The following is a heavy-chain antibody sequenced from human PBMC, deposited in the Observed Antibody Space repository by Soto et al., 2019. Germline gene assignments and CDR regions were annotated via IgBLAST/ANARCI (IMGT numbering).Heavy chain of an antibody. CDR1: GFTFRSYA. Sequence: QVQLVESGGGVVQPGRSLRLSCAGSGFTFRSYAMHWVRQAPGKGMEWWAVISYDGSNKYYADSVKGRFTISRDNSKNTLYLQMNSLRAEDTAVYYCARPLWRDDYNWGYFDLWGRGTLVTVSS. J-gene: IGHJ2*01. V-gene: IGHV3-30-3*01. D-gene: IGHD4-4*01. CDR3: ARPLWRDDYNWGYFDL. CDR2: ISYDGSNK.